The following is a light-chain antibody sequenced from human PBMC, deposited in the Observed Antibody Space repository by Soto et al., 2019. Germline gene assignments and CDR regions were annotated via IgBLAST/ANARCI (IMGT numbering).Light chain of an antibody. CDR1: NSNIGSKY. CDR3: AAWDNNLGGLA. Sequence: QSVLTQPPSASGTPGQRVSISCSGSNSNIGSKYVYWYQQLPGTAPKLLMYRNNQRPSGVPDRSSGSKSGTSASLAISGLRSEDEADYYCAAWDNNLGGLAFGGGTKLTVL. CDR2: RNN. V-gene: IGLV1-47*01. J-gene: IGLJ2*01.